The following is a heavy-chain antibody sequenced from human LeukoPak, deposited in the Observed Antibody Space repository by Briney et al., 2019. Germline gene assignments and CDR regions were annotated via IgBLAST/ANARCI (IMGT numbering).Heavy chain of an antibody. V-gene: IGHV4-59*01. J-gene: IGHJ4*02. D-gene: IGHD1-26*01. CDR1: GGSISSYY. CDR2: FYYSGST. Sequence: PSETLSLTCTVSGGSISSYYWSWIRQPPGKGLEWIGYFYYSGSTNYNPSLKSRVTISVDTSKNQFSLKLSSVTAADTAVYYCARAYSGSYLPHDYWGQGTLVTVSS. CDR3: ARAYSGSYLPHDY.